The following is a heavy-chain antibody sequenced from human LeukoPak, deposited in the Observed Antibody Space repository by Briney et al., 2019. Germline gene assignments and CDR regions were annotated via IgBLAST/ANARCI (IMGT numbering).Heavy chain of an antibody. CDR3: ARGPSYSSSLPPLDP. D-gene: IGHD6-6*01. CDR1: GGSISHNY. V-gene: IGHV4-59*01. CDR2: IYYSGNT. Sequence: PSETLSLTCDVSGGSISHNYWNWIRQPPGKALEWIGYIYYSGNTNYNPSLQSRVTISVDTSKNQFSLKLSSVTAADTAVYYCARGPSYSSSLPPLDPWGQGTLVTVSS. J-gene: IGHJ5*02.